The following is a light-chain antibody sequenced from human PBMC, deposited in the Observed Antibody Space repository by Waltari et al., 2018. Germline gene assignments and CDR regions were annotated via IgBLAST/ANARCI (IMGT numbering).Light chain of an antibody. CDR1: GSAVGGFNY. V-gene: IGLV2-14*03. CDR3: GSYSGTTTYV. Sequence: QSALAQPASVSGSPGHSVTLTCTATGSAVGGFNYVSWYQQHPGKVPKVIISYVNVRPSGISSRFSGSKSGNTASLTISGLQAEDEADYYCGSYSGTTTYVFGTGTYVTVL. J-gene: IGLJ1*01. CDR2: YVN.